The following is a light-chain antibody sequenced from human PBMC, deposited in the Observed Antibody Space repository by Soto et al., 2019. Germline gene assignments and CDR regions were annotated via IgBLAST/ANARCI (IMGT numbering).Light chain of an antibody. Sequence: QSALTQPPSASWSPGQSVTISCTGTGSDVGGYNYVSWYQQHPGKAPKLIIYEVSQRPSGVPDRFSGSKSGNTASLTVSGLQAEDEAAYYCSSYAGSNFWVFGGGTKLTVL. J-gene: IGLJ3*02. CDR1: GSDVGGYNY. CDR2: EVS. V-gene: IGLV2-8*01. CDR3: SSYAGSNFWV.